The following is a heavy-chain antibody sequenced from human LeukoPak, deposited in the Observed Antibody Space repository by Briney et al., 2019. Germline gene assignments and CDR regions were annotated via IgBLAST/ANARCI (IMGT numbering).Heavy chain of an antibody. Sequence: GGPLRLSCAASGFSFSSYGMHWVRQAPGKGLEWVAVISYDGSNKYYADSVKGRFTISRDNSKNTLYLQMNSLRAEDTAVYYCAKDWGSSGWTFDYWGQGTLVTVSS. J-gene: IGHJ4*02. D-gene: IGHD6-19*01. CDR2: ISYDGSNK. CDR1: GFSFSSYG. V-gene: IGHV3-30*18. CDR3: AKDWGSSGWTFDY.